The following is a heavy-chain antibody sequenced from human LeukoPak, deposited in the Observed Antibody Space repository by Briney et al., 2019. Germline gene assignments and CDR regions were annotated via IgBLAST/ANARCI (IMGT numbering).Heavy chain of an antibody. CDR3: ARVDCSTTCCSPFDY. CDR2: ILYDGSKQ. CDR1: GFTFSTYT. J-gene: IGHJ4*02. Sequence: GGSLRLSCAASGFTFSTYTMHWVRQAPGKGLEWVAVILYDGSKQYYANSVRGRFTVSRDNSKNTLYLQMNSLRAEDTATYYCARVDCSTTCCSPFDYWGQGTLVTVSS. V-gene: IGHV3-30*01. D-gene: IGHD2-2*01.